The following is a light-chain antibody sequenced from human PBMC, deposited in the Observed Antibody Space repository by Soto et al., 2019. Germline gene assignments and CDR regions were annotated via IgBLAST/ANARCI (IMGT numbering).Light chain of an antibody. CDR2: GAS. Sequence: EIVMTQSPATLSVSPGERATLSCRASQSVGSSLAWYQQKPGQAPRLLIYGASTRATGFPARFSGSGSGTEFTLTISSLQSEDFAVYYFQQYNNWPPLFGQGTRLEIK. CDR1: QSVGSS. J-gene: IGKJ5*01. CDR3: QQYNNWPPL. V-gene: IGKV3-15*01.